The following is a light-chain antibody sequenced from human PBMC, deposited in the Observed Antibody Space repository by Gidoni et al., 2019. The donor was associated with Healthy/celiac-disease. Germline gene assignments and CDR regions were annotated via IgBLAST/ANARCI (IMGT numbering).Light chain of an antibody. V-gene: IGLV2-14*03. J-gene: IGLJ1*01. CDR1: SSAVGGYDY. CDR3: SSYTSSSTLV. CDR2: DVN. Sequence: QSALRQPASVSGSPGQSISISCTGTSSAVGGYDYVSWYQQHPGKAPKLMIFDVNNRPSGVSTRFSGSKSGNKASLTISGLQTEDEADYFCSSYTSSSTLVFGTATKVTVL.